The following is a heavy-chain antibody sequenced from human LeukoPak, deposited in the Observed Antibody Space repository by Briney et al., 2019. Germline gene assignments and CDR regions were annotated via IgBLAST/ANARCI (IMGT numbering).Heavy chain of an antibody. V-gene: IGHV1-18*01. CDR1: GYTFTSYG. Sequence: VASVKVSCKTAGYTFTSYGNSWLRQAPGQGLGLMGCSSVYNGNTKYAQKLQSRVTMTTDTSTSTAYMELRSLRSDDTAVYYCARDGIAAAGRGIDYWGQGTLVTVSS. CDR2: SSVYNGNT. CDR3: ARDGIAAAGRGIDY. J-gene: IGHJ4*02. D-gene: IGHD6-13*01.